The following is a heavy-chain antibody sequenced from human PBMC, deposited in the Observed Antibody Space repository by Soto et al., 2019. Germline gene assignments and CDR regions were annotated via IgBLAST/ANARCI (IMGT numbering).Heavy chain of an antibody. CDR2: ISYDGSNK. J-gene: IGHJ6*02. CDR1: GFTFSSYG. V-gene: IGHV3-30*18. D-gene: IGHD6-19*01. CDR3: AKALYSSGWYGSGARYGMDV. Sequence: GGSLRLSCAASGFTFSSYGMHWVRQAPGKGLEWVAVISYDGSNKYYADSVKGRFTISRDNSKNTLYLQMNSLRAEDTAVYYCAKALYSSGWYGSGARYGMDVWGQGTTVPVSS.